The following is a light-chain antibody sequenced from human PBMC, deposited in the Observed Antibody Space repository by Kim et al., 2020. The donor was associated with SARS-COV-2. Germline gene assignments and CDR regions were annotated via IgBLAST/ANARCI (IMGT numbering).Light chain of an antibody. Sequence: DIHMTQSPSSLSASVGDGDTITCRASQDISNYLSWYRQKPGTVPKLLISAASALQSGVPSRFSGSGSGPDFTLTISSLQPEDVATYYCQKYNSAPWTFVQGTKVDIK. CDR1: QDISNY. J-gene: IGKJ1*01. CDR3: QKYNSAPWT. CDR2: AAS. V-gene: IGKV1-27*01.